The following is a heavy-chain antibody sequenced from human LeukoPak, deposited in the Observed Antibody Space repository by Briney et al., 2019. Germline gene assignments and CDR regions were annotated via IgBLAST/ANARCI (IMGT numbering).Heavy chain of an antibody. V-gene: IGHV4-59*12. D-gene: IGHD4-11*01. Sequence: PSETLSLTCTVSGGSISSYYWSWIRQPPGKGLEWIGYIYYSGSTNYNPSLKSRVTISVDASKNQYYLKLSSVTAAYTAVYYCSRDDYNRDYWGQGTLVTVSS. CDR1: GGSISSYY. J-gene: IGHJ4*02. CDR3: SRDDYNRDY. CDR2: IYYSGST.